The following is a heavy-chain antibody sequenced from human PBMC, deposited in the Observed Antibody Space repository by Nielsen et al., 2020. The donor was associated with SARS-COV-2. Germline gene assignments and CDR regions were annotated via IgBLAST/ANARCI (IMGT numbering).Heavy chain of an antibody. J-gene: IGHJ4*02. V-gene: IGHV3-30*18. Sequence: GESLKISCAASGFTFSSYGMHWVRQAPGKGLEWVAVISYDGSNKYYADSVKGRFTISRDNSKNTLYLQMNSLRAEDTAVYYCAKDYHEELVATDYFDYWGQGTQVTVSS. D-gene: IGHD5-12*01. CDR2: ISYDGSNK. CDR3: AKDYHEELVATDYFDY. CDR1: GFTFSSYG.